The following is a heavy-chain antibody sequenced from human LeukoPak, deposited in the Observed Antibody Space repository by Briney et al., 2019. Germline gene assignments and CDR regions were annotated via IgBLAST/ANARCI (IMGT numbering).Heavy chain of an antibody. V-gene: IGHV3-9*01. J-gene: IGHJ3*02. D-gene: IGHD3-22*01. CDR1: GFTFDDYA. CDR2: ISWNSGSI. Sequence: GGSLRLSCAASGFTFDDYAMHWVRQAPGKGLEWVSGISWNSGSIGYADSVKGRFTISRDNAKNSLYLQMNSLRAEDTAVYYCAKDSLTAMIVVLPNAFDIWGQGTMVTVSS. CDR3: AKDSLTAMIVVLPNAFDI.